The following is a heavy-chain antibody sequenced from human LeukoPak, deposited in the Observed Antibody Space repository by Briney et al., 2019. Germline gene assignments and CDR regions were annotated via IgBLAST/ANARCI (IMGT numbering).Heavy chain of an antibody. J-gene: IGHJ5*02. Sequence: PSEALSLTCTVSGYSISSGYYWGWIRQPPGKGLEWIGSIYHSGSTYYNPSLKSRVTISVDTSKNQFSLKLSSVTAADTAVYYCARSPHYGSGSLAWFDPWGQGTLVTVSS. V-gene: IGHV4-38-2*02. CDR2: IYHSGST. D-gene: IGHD3-10*01. CDR1: GYSISSGYY. CDR3: ARSPHYGSGSLAWFDP.